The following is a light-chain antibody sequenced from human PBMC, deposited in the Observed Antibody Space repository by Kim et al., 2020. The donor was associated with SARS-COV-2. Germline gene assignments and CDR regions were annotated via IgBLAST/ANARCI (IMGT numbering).Light chain of an antibody. CDR2: DAS. Sequence: SLSPGERVTLSGRASESVSSYLVWFQQRPGQAPRLLIYDASKRATGIPPRFSGSGSGTDFTLSISSLEPEDFAVYYCQQRSNWPRTFGQGTKLEI. CDR3: QQRSNWPRT. CDR1: ESVSSY. J-gene: IGKJ2*01. V-gene: IGKV3-11*01.